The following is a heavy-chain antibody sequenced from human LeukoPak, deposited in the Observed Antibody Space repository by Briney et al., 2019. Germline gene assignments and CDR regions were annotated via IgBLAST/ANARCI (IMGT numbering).Heavy chain of an antibody. J-gene: IGHJ4*02. Sequence: SETLSLTCTVSGGSISSGGYYWSWIRQHPGKGLEWIGYIYYSGSTNYNPSLKSRVTISVDTSKNQFSLKLSSVTAADTAVYYCARSYYDFWSGYFDYWGQGTLVTVSS. CDR2: IYYSGST. D-gene: IGHD3-3*01. V-gene: IGHV4-61*08. CDR3: ARSYYDFWSGYFDY. CDR1: GGSISSGGYY.